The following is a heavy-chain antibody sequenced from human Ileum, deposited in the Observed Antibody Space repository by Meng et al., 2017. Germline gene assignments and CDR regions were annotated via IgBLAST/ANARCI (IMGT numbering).Heavy chain of an antibody. CDR3: AREWSGSYRHFDY. D-gene: IGHD1-26*01. V-gene: IGHV4-4*02. CDR1: CGSISTSDW. Sequence: LKGTGPSLLNLSGLLSLTCCVSCGSISTSDWWSWVRQPPGKGLEWIGEIHHSGSTNYNPSLKSRVTISVDKSKNQFSLKLNSVTAADTAVYYCAREWSGSYRHFDYWGQGTLVTVSS. J-gene: IGHJ4*02. CDR2: IHHSGST.